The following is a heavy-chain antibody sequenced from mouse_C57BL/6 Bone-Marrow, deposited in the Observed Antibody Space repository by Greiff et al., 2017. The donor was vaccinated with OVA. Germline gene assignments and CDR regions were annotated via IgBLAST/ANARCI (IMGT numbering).Heavy chain of an antibody. D-gene: IGHD1-1*01. CDR3: ARQAVYYGSSYWYFDV. J-gene: IGHJ1*03. CDR2: ISSGGSYT. Sequence: EVKLVESGGDLVKPGGSLKLSCAASGFTFSSYGMSWVRQTPDKGLEWVATISSGGSYTYYPDSVKGRFTISRDNAKNTLYLQMSSLKSEDTAMYYCARQAVYYGSSYWYFDVWGTGTTVTVSS. V-gene: IGHV5-6*01. CDR1: GFTFSSYG.